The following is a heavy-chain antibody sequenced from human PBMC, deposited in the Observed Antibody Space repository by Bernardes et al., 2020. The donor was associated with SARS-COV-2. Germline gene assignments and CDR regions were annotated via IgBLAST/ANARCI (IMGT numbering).Heavy chain of an antibody. J-gene: IGHJ5*02. CDR1: GFTFSHYS. D-gene: IGHD5-18*01. CDR3: VREIQAPQTSTWLPFDL. Sequence: GGSLRLSCAASGFTFSHYSMAWVRQTPDKGLEWVSSIDPSSAYSYFADSLRTRFTISRDNANNALFLDIKTLRVDDSALYFCVREIQAPQTSTWLPFDLWGRGTLVTVSS. V-gene: IGHV3-21*04. CDR2: IDPSSAYS.